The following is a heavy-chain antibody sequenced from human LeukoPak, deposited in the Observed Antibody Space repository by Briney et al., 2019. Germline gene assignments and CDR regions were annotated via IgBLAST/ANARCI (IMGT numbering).Heavy chain of an antibody. J-gene: IGHJ4*02. V-gene: IGHV3-66*01. D-gene: IGHD2-2*01. CDR2: IYSGGST. Sequence: GGSLRLSCAASGFTVSSNYMSWVRQAPGKGLECVSVIYSGGSTYYADSVKGRFTISRDNAKNSLYLQMNSLRAEDTAVYYCARATVHCSSTSCYSDYWGQGTLVTVSS. CDR1: GFTVSSNY. CDR3: ARATVHCSSTSCYSDY.